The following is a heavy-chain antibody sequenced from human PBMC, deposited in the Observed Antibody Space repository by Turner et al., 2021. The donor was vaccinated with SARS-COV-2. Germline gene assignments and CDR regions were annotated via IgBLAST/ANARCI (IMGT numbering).Heavy chain of an antibody. CDR2: ISSSSSYI. Sequence: EVQLVASGGGLVKPGGSLRLSCAASGFPFSRYSINWVRQGPGKGLEWVSSISSSSSYIYYADSVKGRFTISRDNAKNSLYLQMNSLRAEDTAVYYCARDHRPVVVPAAKRAGSYYYGMDVWGQGTTVTVSS. CDR3: ARDHRPVVVPAAKRAGSYYYGMDV. V-gene: IGHV3-21*01. D-gene: IGHD2-2*01. CDR1: GFPFSRYS. J-gene: IGHJ6*02.